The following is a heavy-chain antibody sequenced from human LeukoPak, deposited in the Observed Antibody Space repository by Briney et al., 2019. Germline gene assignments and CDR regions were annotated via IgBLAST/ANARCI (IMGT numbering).Heavy chain of an antibody. CDR3: ARGGYYYMGDY. Sequence: GGSLRLSCAASGFTFSSYSINWVRQAPGKGLEWVSSISSSSYIYYADSVKGRYTISRDNAKNSLYLQMNSLRAEDTAVYYCARGGYYYMGDYWGQGTLVTVSS. J-gene: IGHJ4*02. D-gene: IGHD3-22*01. V-gene: IGHV3-21*01. CDR1: GFTFSSYS. CDR2: ISSSSYI.